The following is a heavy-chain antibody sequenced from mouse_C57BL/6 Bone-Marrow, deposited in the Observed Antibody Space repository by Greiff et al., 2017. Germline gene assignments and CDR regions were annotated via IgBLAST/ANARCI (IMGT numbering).Heavy chain of an antibody. Sequence: QVQLQQPGAELVKPGASVKLSCKASGYTFTSYWMQWVKQRPGQGLEWIGEIDPSDSCTNYNQKFKGKATLTVDTSSSTAYMQLSSLTSEDSAVDYCATSSLYYYAMDYWGQGTSVTVSS. CDR2: IDPSDSCT. D-gene: IGHD6-1*01. CDR3: ATSSLYYYAMDY. V-gene: IGHV1-50*01. J-gene: IGHJ4*01. CDR1: GYTFTSYW.